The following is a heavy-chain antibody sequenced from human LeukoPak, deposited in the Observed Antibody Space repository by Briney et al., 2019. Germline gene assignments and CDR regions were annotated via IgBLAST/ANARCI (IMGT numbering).Heavy chain of an antibody. Sequence: GASVRVSCAAPGYTFTGDYMRWGRQAPGQGLEWMGWINPNSGGTNYAQKFQGRVTMTRDTSISTAYVELSRLRSDDTAVYYCERDYDYDSSESFECWGQGTLVTVSS. V-gene: IGHV1-2*02. CDR2: INPNSGGT. D-gene: IGHD3-22*01. CDR1: GYTFTGDY. CDR3: ERDYDYDSSESFEC. J-gene: IGHJ4*02.